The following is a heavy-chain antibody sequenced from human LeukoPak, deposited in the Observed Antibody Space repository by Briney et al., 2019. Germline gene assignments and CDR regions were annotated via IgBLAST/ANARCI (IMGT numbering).Heavy chain of an antibody. CDR2: INSDGSST. J-gene: IGHJ3*02. Sequence: GGSLRLSCAASGFTFSSYGMHWVRQAPGKGLVWVSRINSDGSSTSYADSVKGRFTISRDNPKNTLYLQMNSLRAEDTAVYYCARAKGPVLLWFGELLGAFDIWGQGTMVTVSS. CDR1: GFTFSSYG. D-gene: IGHD3-10*01. CDR3: ARAKGPVLLWFGELLGAFDI. V-gene: IGHV3-74*01.